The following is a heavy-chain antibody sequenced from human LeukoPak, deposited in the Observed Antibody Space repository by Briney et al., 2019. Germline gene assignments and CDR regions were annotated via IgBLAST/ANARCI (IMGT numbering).Heavy chain of an antibody. CDR3: ARGGFYCGGDCYVDY. D-gene: IGHD2-21*02. V-gene: IGHV4-34*01. CDR2: INHSGST. CDR1: GGSFIPYY. Sequence: SETLSLTCAVYGGSFIPYYWGWIRQHPGKGLEWIGEINHSGSTNYNPSLKSRVTISVDTSKNQFSLKLSSVTAADTAVYYCARGGFYCGGDCYVDYWGQGTLVTVSS. J-gene: IGHJ4*02.